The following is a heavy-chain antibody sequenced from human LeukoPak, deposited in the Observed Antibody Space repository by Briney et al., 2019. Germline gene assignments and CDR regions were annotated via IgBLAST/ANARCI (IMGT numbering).Heavy chain of an antibody. V-gene: IGHV3-7*01. J-gene: IGHJ4*02. CDR2: IKQDGSEK. CDR3: ARAGVLVYATPGGFDY. CDR1: GFTFSSYW. D-gene: IGHD2-8*01. Sequence: GGSLRLSCAASGFTFSSYWMSWVCQAPGKGLEWVANIKQDGSEKYYVDSVKGRFTISRDNAKNSLYLQMNSLRAEDTAVYYCARAGVLVYATPGGFDYWGQGTLVTVSS.